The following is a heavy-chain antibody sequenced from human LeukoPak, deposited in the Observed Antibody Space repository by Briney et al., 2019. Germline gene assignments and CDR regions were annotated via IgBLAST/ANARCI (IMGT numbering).Heavy chain of an antibody. J-gene: IGHJ3*02. CDR1: GGSISSYY. V-gene: IGHV4-59*01. CDR2: IYYSGST. Sequence: PSETLSLTCTVSGGSISSYYWSWIRQPPGKGLEWIGYIYYSGSTNYNPSLKSRVTISVDTSKNQFSLKLSSVTAADTAVYYCAVQVYDAFDIWGQGTMVTVSS. D-gene: IGHD2-8*01. CDR3: AVQVYDAFDI.